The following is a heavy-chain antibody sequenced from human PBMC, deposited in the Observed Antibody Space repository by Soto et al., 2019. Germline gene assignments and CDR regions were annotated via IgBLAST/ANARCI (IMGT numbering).Heavy chain of an antibody. CDR1: GYSFTSYW. Sequence: PGESLKISCKGSGYSFTSYWIGWVRQMPGKGLERMGIIYPGDSDTRYSPSFQGQVTISADKSISTAYLQWSSLKASDTAMYYCARLVPMSSYSSSGMDVWGQGNTLTVSS. J-gene: IGHJ6*02. CDR2: IYPGDSDT. D-gene: IGHD3-10*02. V-gene: IGHV5-51*01. CDR3: ARLVPMSSYSSSGMDV.